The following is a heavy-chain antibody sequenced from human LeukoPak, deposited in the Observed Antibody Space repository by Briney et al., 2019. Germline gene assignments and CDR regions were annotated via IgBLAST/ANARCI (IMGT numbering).Heavy chain of an antibody. D-gene: IGHD5-18*01. CDR3: AKYGSSDLWLVGWYCDF. J-gene: IGHJ2*01. Sequence: PGGSQRLSCALSGFTFKNYAITWVRQAPGKGLEWVSSISNDGRSTHYPDSVKGRFTISRDNSKNTVSLQMDSLRAEDTAVYYCAKYGSSDLWLVGWYCDFWGRGTLVSVSS. CDR2: ISNDGRST. CDR1: GFTFKNYA. V-gene: IGHV3-23*01.